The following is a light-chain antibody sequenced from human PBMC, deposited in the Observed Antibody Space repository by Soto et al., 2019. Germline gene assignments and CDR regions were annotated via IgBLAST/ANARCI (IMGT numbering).Light chain of an antibody. Sequence: QSVLTQPPSVSAAPGQKVTMSCSGSSSNIGNKYVSWYQQLPGTAPKLLIYENDKRPSGIPDRFSGSKSGTSATLGITGLQTGDEADYYCGTWDSSLSAGVFGGGTKLTVL. CDR1: SSNIGNKY. J-gene: IGLJ3*02. CDR2: END. V-gene: IGLV1-51*02. CDR3: GTWDSSLSAGV.